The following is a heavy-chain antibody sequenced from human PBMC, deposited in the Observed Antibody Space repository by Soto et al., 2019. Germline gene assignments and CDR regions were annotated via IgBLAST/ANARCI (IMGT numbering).Heavy chain of an antibody. J-gene: IGHJ6*02. V-gene: IGHV1-69*12. D-gene: IGHD1-1*01. CDR3: ARDKDREQLGGNYYYALDV. CDR2: IIPIFRTP. CDR1: GDTFSSFA. Sequence: QVQLVQSGAEVKKPGSSVKVSCKASGDTFSSFAISWVRQAPGQGLEWMGGIIPIFRTPKYAQKFQGRVTITADEPTSTAYMELCSLRSEDTAVYYCARDKDREQLGGNYYYALDVWGQGTTVIVSS.